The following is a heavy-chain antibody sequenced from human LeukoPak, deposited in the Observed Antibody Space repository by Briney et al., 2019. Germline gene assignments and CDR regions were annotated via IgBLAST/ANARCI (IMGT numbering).Heavy chain of an antibody. CDR1: GGSVSSGGYY. J-gene: IGHJ2*01. D-gene: IGHD5-18*01. CDR3: ARAPLGSLWPKIDWYFDL. CDR2: IYYSGST. V-gene: IGHV4-31*03. Sequence: NTSQTLSLTCTVSGGSVSSGGYYWSWIRQHPGKGLEWIGYIYYSGSTHYNPSLKSRVTMSVDTSKNQFSLKLSSVTAADTAVYYCARAPLGSLWPKIDWYFDLWGRGTLVTVSS.